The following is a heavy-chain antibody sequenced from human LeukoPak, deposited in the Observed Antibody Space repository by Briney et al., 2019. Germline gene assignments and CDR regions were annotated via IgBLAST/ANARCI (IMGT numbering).Heavy chain of an antibody. Sequence: GGSLRLSCAASGFTFSSYGMSWVRQAPGKGLEWVSAISGSGSSTYYADSVKGRFTISRDNAKNSLYLQVNSLRAEDTAVYYCARAGKLRFLERRNNYFDYWGQGTLVTVSS. V-gene: IGHV3-23*01. D-gene: IGHD3-3*01. CDR2: ISGSGSST. CDR3: ARAGKLRFLERRNNYFDY. J-gene: IGHJ4*02. CDR1: GFTFSSYG.